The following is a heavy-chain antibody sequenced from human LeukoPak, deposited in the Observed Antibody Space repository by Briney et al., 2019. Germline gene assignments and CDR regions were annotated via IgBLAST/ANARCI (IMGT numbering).Heavy chain of an antibody. CDR2: IHPGDSDT. Sequence: GKSLKISCKGSGYSFTNYWIGWVRQMPGKGLEWMGIIHPGDSDTRYSPSFQGQVTISADKSISTAYLQWSSLKASDTAMYYCARGGGYNYDTFDYWGQGTLVTVSS. CDR1: GYSFTNYW. D-gene: IGHD5-18*01. J-gene: IGHJ4*02. V-gene: IGHV5-51*01. CDR3: ARGGGYNYDTFDY.